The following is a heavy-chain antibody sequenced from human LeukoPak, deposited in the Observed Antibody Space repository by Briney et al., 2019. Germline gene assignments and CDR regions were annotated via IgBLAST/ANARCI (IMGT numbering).Heavy chain of an antibody. V-gene: IGHV3-30-3*01. CDR1: GFTFSSYA. D-gene: IGHD1-26*01. Sequence: PGGSLRLSCAASGFTFSSYAMHWVRQAPGKGLEWPAVISYDGSNKYYADSVKGRFTISRDNSKNTLYLQMNSLRAEDTAVYYCARGRTEVGAIHYYYYGMDVWGQGTTVTVSS. CDR2: ISYDGSNK. CDR3: ARGRTEVGAIHYYYYGMDV. J-gene: IGHJ6*02.